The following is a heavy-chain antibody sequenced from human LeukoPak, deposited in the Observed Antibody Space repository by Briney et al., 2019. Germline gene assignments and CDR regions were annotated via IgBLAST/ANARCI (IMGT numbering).Heavy chain of an antibody. Sequence: PGGSLRLSCAASGFTFSNFYMSWIRKAPGKGLEWVSYISSNGGKIHYVDSVRGRFTISRDNAENSLYLHMSSLRADDTAVYYCVGDSIISVGGFDFWGQGTQVTVSS. V-gene: IGHV3-11*01. CDR1: GFTFSNFY. J-gene: IGHJ5*01. D-gene: IGHD2-15*01. CDR3: VGDSIISVGGFDF. CDR2: ISSNGGKI.